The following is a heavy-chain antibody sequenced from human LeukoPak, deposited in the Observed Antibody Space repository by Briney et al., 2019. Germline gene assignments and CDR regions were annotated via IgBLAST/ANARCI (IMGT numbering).Heavy chain of an antibody. Sequence: PGGSLRLSCAASGLIFSNAWMSWVRQAPGKGLEWVGRIKSKTDGGTTDHAAPVKGRFTISRDDSKNTLYLQMNSLRAEDTAVYYCARDHVDTAMLISRVAVYHGMDVWGQGTTVTVSS. J-gene: IGHJ6*02. CDR3: ARDHVDTAMLISRVAVYHGMDV. D-gene: IGHD5-18*01. V-gene: IGHV3-15*01. CDR2: IKSKTDGGTT. CDR1: GLIFSNAW.